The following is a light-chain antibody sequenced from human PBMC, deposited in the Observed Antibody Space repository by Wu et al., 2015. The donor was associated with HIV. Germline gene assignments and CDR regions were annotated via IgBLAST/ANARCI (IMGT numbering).Light chain of an antibody. J-gene: IGKJ1*01. V-gene: IGKV1-39*01. CDR1: QSINNF. CDR3: QQTYDTPRS. CDR2: AAS. Sequence: DIQMTQSPSSLSASIGDRVTVTCRTNQSINNFLNWYQQKPGKAPQLLIYAASVLQSGVPSRFSGGGSGTEFTLTISRLQPEDFASYYCQQTYDTPRSFGQGTKVEIK.